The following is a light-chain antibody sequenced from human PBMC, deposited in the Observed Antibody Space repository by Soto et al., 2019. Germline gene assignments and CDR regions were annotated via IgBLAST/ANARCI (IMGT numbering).Light chain of an antibody. CDR2: AAT. Sequence: DIQMTQSPSSVSASVGETVTITCRASQDINSRLAWFQQQPGRPPKYVIQAATMLQSGFPSRFAGSGSGRDFTLTIHTLQPEDSATYYCLQVANFPRTFGQGTKVE. CDR3: LQVANFPRT. V-gene: IGKV1-12*01. J-gene: IGKJ1*01. CDR1: QDINSR.